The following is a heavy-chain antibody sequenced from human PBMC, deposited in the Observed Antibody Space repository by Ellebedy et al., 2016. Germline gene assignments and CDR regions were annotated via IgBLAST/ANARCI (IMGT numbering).Heavy chain of an antibody. J-gene: IGHJ4*02. CDR3: ARADYGDSNLDY. Sequence: ASVKVSXXASGYTFTSYDINWVRQATGQGLEWMGWMNPNSGNTGYAQKFQGRVTMTRNTSISTAYMELSSLRSEDTAVYYCARADYGDSNLDYWGQGTLVTVSS. V-gene: IGHV1-8*01. D-gene: IGHD4-17*01. CDR1: GYTFTSYD. CDR2: MNPNSGNT.